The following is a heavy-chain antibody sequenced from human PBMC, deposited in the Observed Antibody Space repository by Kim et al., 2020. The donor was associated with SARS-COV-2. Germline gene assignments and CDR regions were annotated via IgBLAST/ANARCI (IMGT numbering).Heavy chain of an antibody. CDR1: GFTFSSYG. CDR2: ISYDGSNK. CDR3: AKDLYCSSTSCYSPHSSNWFDP. J-gene: IGHJ5*02. Sequence: GGSLRLSCAASGFTFSSYGMHWVRQAPGKGLEWVAVISYDGSNKYYADSVKGRFTISRDNSKNTLYLQMNSLRAEDTAVYYCAKDLYCSSTSCYSPHSSNWFDPCGQGTLVTVSS. D-gene: IGHD2-2*01. V-gene: IGHV3-30*18.